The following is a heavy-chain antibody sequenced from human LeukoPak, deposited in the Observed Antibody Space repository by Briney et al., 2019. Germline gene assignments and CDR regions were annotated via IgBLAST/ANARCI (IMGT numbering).Heavy chain of an antibody. J-gene: IGHJ6*03. CDR2: IYCSGST. V-gene: IGHV4-59*01. CDR3: ARVQIYATVTTFHYYYYMDV. Sequence: PSETLSLTCTVSGGSISSYYWSWIRQPPGKGLEWIGYIYCSGSTNYNPSLKSRVTISVDTSKNQFSLKLSSVTAADTAVYYCARVQIYATVTTFHYYYYMDVWGKGTTVTVSS. D-gene: IGHD4-17*01. CDR1: GGSISSYY.